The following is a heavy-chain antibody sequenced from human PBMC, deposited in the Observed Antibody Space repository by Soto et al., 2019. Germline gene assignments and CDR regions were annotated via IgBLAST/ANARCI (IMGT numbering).Heavy chain of an antibody. CDR3: ARDRSGAGPGYY. J-gene: IGHJ4*02. D-gene: IGHD1-1*01. Sequence: QVQLVQSGAEVKKPGASVKVSCKASGYTFTSYGISWVRQAPGQGLEWMGWISDYNGNTNYAQNLQGRVTMTTDTSTLRAYMELRSLRSEDAAMYCCARDRSGAGPGYYWGKGTRVTAS. V-gene: IGHV1-18*01. CDR2: ISDYNGNT. CDR1: GYTFTSYG.